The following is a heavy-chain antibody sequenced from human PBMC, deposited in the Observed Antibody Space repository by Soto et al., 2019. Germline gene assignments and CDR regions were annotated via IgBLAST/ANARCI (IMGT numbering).Heavy chain of an antibody. V-gene: IGHV1-3*01. J-gene: IGHJ4*02. Sequence: GASVKVSCKASGYTFTSYAMHWVRQAPGQRLEWMGWINAGNGNTKYSQKFQGRVTITRDTSASTAYMELSSLRSEDTAVYYCARDWDTAMDPLLGYSGQGTLVPVSS. CDR3: ARDWDTAMDPLLGY. D-gene: IGHD5-18*01. CDR1: GYTFTSYA. CDR2: INAGNGNT.